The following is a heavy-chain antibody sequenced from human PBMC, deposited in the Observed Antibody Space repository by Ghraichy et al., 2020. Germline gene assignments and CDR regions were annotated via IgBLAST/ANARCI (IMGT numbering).Heavy chain of an antibody. V-gene: IGHV3-15*01. CDR1: GFTFSNAW. J-gene: IGHJ4*02. Sequence: GVLNISCAASGFTFSNAWMSWVRQAPGKGLEWVGRIRFKTDGGTTDYAAPVKGRFTISRDDSKNTLYLQMNSLKTEDTAVYYCTTDVVTMVRGANMEGFWGQGTLVTVSS. CDR3: TTDVVTMVRGANMEGF. CDR2: IRFKTDGGTT. D-gene: IGHD3-10*01.